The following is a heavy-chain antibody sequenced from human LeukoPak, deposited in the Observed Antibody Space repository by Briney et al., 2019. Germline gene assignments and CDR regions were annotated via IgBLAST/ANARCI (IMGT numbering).Heavy chain of an antibody. V-gene: IGHV3-21*01. Sequence: GGSLRLSCAASGFTFSSYSMNWVRQAPGKGLEWVSSISSSSSYIYYADSVKGRFTISRDNAKNSLYLQMNSLRAEDTAVYYCARAWGAYCSSTSCYGIDNWGQGTLVTVSS. D-gene: IGHD2-2*01. CDR1: GFTFSSYS. CDR3: ARAWGAYCSSTSCYGIDN. J-gene: IGHJ4*02. CDR2: ISSSSSYI.